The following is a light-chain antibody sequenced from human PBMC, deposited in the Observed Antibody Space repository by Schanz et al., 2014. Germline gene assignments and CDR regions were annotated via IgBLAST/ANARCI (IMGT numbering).Light chain of an antibody. CDR3: QQYNEWPRT. J-gene: IGKJ1*01. Sequence: EIVMTQSPATLSLSPGEGVTLSCRASQSVSSNLAWYQQKPGQAPRLLIYGASSRATGIPDRFSGSGSGTDFTLTISGLQSEDCAMYYCQQYNEWPRTFGQGTRVEIK. V-gene: IGKV3D-15*01. CDR1: QSVSSN. CDR2: GAS.